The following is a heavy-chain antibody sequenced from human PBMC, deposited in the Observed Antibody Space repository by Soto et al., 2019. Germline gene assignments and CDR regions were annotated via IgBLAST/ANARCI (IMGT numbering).Heavy chain of an antibody. Sequence: SVKVSCKASGGTFSTYAFNWVLQAPGQGLVWMGTIIPIFGTATYAQRFQGRVTITADASTSTAYMELSSLRSEDTAMYYCARPLYYYDTSDSPYAFDIWGQGTMVTVSS. D-gene: IGHD3-22*01. CDR1: GGTFSTYA. J-gene: IGHJ3*02. V-gene: IGHV1-69*13. CDR3: ARPLYYYDTSDSPYAFDI. CDR2: IIPIFGTA.